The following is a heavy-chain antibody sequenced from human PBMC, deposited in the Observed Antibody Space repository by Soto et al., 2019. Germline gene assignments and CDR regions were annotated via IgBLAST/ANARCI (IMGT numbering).Heavy chain of an antibody. V-gene: IGHV1-69*06. CDR1: GGTFNTYP. Sequence: ASVKVSCKPSGGTFNTYPFSWVRQAPGQGLEWMGGVVPIFGSPIYAQNFKGRVTIAADKSTSTASLELNNLRSEDTAVYYCARAWAAAVEKVGWEPNDMDVWGQGTTVTVSS. J-gene: IGHJ6*02. CDR3: ARAWAAAVEKVGWEPNDMDV. CDR2: VVPIFGSP. D-gene: IGHD2-2*01.